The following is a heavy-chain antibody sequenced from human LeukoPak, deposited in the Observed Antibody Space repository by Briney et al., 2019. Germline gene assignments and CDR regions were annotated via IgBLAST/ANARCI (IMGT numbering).Heavy chain of an antibody. Sequence: GESLKISCKGSGYNFPSYWIGWVRQMPGKGLEWMGVIGPHDSDTRYSPSFRGLVTISADKSTTTAYLQWTSLKASDNAMYYCVRVLSSSWFDFDYWGQGTLVTVSS. CDR3: VRVLSSSWFDFDY. CDR1: GYNFPSYW. V-gene: IGHV5-51*01. CDR2: IGPHDSDT. J-gene: IGHJ4*02. D-gene: IGHD6-13*01.